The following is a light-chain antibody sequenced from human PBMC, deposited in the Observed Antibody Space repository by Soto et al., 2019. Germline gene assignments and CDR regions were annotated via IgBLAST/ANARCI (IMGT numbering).Light chain of an antibody. V-gene: IGKV3-15*01. CDR1: QSVSSN. J-gene: IGKJ1*01. CDR2: DAS. CDR3: QQYNNWPPWT. Sequence: EIVMTQSPATLSVSPGEGATLSCRASQSVSSNLAWYQQKPGQAPRLLIYDASTRATDIPARFSGSGSGTEFTLTISSLQFEDFAVYFCQQYNNWPPWTFGQGTKVEIK.